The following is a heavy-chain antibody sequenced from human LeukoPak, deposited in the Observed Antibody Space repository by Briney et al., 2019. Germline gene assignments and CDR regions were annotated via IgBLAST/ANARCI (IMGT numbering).Heavy chain of an antibody. V-gene: IGHV1-24*01. CDR2: FDPEQAKT. CDR1: GDSLTDLN. D-gene: IGHD3-3*01. CDR3: ATRGSDFWSGFEN. J-gene: IGHJ4*02. Sequence: ASVKVSCKVSGDSLTDLNIQWVRQAPGKGLQCLGGFDPEQAKTVYAQNFQGRVTMTEDASTDTAYMELSSLKSEDTAVYYCATRGSDFWSGFENWGQGTLVTVSS.